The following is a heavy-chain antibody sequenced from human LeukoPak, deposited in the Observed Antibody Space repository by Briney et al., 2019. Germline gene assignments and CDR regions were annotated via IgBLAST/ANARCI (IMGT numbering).Heavy chain of an antibody. Sequence: GGSLRLSCAVSGFTFSSYEMNWVRQAPGKGLEWVSYISSRGTTIYYVDSVKGRFTISRDNAKNSLYLRMNSLRAEDTALYYCARVRSGLHMDVWGQGTTVTASS. CDR2: ISSRGTTI. V-gene: IGHV3-48*03. CDR3: ARVRSGLHMDV. J-gene: IGHJ6*02. CDR1: GFTFSSYE. D-gene: IGHD2-15*01.